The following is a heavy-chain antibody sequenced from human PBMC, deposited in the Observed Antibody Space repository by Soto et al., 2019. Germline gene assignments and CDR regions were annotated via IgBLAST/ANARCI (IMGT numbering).Heavy chain of an antibody. V-gene: IGHV1-69*13. CDR2: IIPVFGTA. Sequence: GASVKVSCKASGGTFSSYAISWVGQAPGQGLEWMGGIIPVFGTANYAQKFQGRVTITADESTSTAYMDLSSLRSEDTAMYYCARGNYGDYGYWGQGTLVTVSS. CDR3: ARGNYGDYGY. D-gene: IGHD4-17*01. CDR1: GGTFSSYA. J-gene: IGHJ4*02.